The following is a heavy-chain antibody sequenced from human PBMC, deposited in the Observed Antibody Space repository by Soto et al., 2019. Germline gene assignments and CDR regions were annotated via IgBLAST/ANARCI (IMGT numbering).Heavy chain of an antibody. Sequence: QVQLVQSGAEVKKPGASVKVSCKASGYFFASFSMHWVRQAPGQGLEWMGLINPSVGSTSYAQQFQGRVTMTRDTSTSTVYMELRRLRSEDTAVYFGARESAGRDDFERSGDFDYWGQGALVTVSS. CDR1: GYFFASFS. CDR3: ARESAGRDDFERSGDFDY. J-gene: IGHJ4*02. CDR2: INPSVGST. V-gene: IGHV1-46*01. D-gene: IGHD3-22*01.